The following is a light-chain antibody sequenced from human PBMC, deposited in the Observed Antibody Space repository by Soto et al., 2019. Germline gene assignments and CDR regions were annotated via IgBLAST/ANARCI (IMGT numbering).Light chain of an antibody. Sequence: EIRMTQSPATLSVSAGDRATISCRASQSVNNYLAWYQQRPGQAHRLLIYDASYRATGIPDRFSGSGSGTDFTLTISRLGPEDFAVYYCQQCANWPQKWTFGQGTKVDIK. V-gene: IGKV3-11*01. CDR2: DAS. CDR1: QSVNNY. CDR3: QQCANWPQKWT. J-gene: IGKJ1*01.